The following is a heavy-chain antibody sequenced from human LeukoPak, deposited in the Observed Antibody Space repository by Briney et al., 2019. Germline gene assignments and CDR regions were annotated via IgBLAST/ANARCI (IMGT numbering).Heavy chain of an antibody. Sequence: GGSLRLSCEGSGFIFNRNWMHWVRQAPGKGLVWVSRIANDGRDPIYADPVRGRFTISRDNAKNSLYLQMNSLRAEDTAVYYCARERKVGLRYFDWTIDYWGQGTLVTVSS. V-gene: IGHV3-74*01. J-gene: IGHJ4*02. D-gene: IGHD3-9*01. CDR2: IANDGRDP. CDR1: GFIFNRNW. CDR3: ARERKVGLRYFDWTIDY.